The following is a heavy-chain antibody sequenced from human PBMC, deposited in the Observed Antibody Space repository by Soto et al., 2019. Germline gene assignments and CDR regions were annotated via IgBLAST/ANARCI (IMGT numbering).Heavy chain of an antibody. CDR3: ARQAKIGDRSQFYFDS. J-gene: IGHJ4*02. V-gene: IGHV3-30*04. Sequence: GGSLRLSCAASGFTFSFYAMHWVRQAPGKGLGWVAVISYNGRNKHYVDSVKGRFTISRDNSQDTLYLQMDSLRPDDTAVYYCARQAKIGDRSQFYFDSWGQGTLVTVSS. CDR2: ISYNGRNK. CDR1: GFTFSFYA. D-gene: IGHD3-16*01.